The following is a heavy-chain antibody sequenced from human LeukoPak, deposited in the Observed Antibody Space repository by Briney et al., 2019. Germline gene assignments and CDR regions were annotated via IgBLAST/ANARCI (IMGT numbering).Heavy chain of an antibody. CDR1: AYTFTNYD. J-gene: IGHJ4*02. CDR2: MNPKSGNT. D-gene: IGHD1-26*01. Sequence: ASVKVSCKTSAYTFTNYDINWVRQAAGQGLEWMGWMNPKSGNTGSAQRFQGRVTMTRDTSISTAYMELSSLRSEDTAVYYCARVWGAIDYWGQGTLVTVSS. CDR3: ARVWGAIDY. V-gene: IGHV1-8*01.